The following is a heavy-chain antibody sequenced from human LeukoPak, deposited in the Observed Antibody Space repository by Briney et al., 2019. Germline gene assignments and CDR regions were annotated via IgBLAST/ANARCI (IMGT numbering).Heavy chain of an antibody. Sequence: PGRSLRLSCAASGFTFSSYGMHWVRQAPGKGLEWVAVIWYDGSNKYYADSVKGRFTISRDNSKNTLYLQMNSLRAEDTAVYYCAKDSYYYGSGTAGGYFDYWGQGTLVTVSS. CDR1: GFTFSSYG. D-gene: IGHD3-10*01. V-gene: IGHV3-33*06. J-gene: IGHJ4*02. CDR2: IWYDGSNK. CDR3: AKDSYYYGSGTAGGYFDY.